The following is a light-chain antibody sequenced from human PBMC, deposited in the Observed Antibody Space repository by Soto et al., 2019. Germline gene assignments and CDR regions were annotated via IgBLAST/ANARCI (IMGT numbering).Light chain of an antibody. CDR1: QSVSSSY. CDR2: GAS. V-gene: IGKV3-20*01. J-gene: IGKJ1*01. CDR3: QQYGSSPWT. Sequence: ILLARSPGTLSFPSLERGYSSWTPSQSVSSSYLAWYQQKPGQAHRLLIYGASIRATGIPDRFSGSGSGTDFTLTIRRPEPEDFAVYYCQQYGSSPWTFGQGTKVDIK.